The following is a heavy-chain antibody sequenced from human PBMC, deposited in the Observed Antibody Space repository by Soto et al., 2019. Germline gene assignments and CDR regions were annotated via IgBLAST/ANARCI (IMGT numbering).Heavy chain of an antibody. V-gene: IGHV3-33*01. CDR1: GFTFSSYG. D-gene: IGHD3-3*01. Sequence: GGSLRLSCAASGFTFSSYGMHWVRQAPGKGLEWVAVIWYDGSNKYYADSVKGRFTISRDNSKNTLYLQMNSLRAEDTAVYYCARDRSQYYDFWSGYSPLDDAFDIWGQGTMVTVSS. J-gene: IGHJ3*02. CDR3: ARDRSQYYDFWSGYSPLDDAFDI. CDR2: IWYDGSNK.